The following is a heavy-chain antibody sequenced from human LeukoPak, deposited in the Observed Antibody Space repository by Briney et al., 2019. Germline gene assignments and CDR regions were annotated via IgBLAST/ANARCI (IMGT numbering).Heavy chain of an antibody. CDR2: IYLGGSS. CDR3: ARDRVSHLLTDAFDI. CDR1: GGSITSGDYY. Sequence: PSETLSLTCTVSGGSITSGDYYWSWLRQPAGKGLEWIGRIYLGGSSSYNPSLKSRVTISADTSKNQFSLKLSSVTAADTAVYYCARDRVSHLLTDAFDIWGQGTMVTVSS. V-gene: IGHV4-61*02. D-gene: IGHD2-2*01. J-gene: IGHJ3*02.